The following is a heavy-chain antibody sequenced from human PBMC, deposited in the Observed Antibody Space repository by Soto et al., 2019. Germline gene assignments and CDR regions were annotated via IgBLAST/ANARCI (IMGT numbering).Heavy chain of an antibody. V-gene: IGHV3-11*06. CDR2: ISVTSDYK. CDR3: ARDGLYETSALGDY. D-gene: IGHD3-22*01. CDR1: GFTLSDYY. Sequence: PGESLKISCSASGFTLSDYYMSWIRQAPGKGLEWISYISVTSDYKKYAASVKGRFTISRDNAKRSLYLQMSSLRAEDTAVYYCARDGLYETSALGDYWGQGTQVTVSS. J-gene: IGHJ4*02.